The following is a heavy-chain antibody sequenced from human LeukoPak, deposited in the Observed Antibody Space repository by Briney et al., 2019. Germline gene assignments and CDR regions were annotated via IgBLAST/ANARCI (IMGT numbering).Heavy chain of an antibody. J-gene: IGHJ3*02. CDR3: AREYCSGGSCYNDAFDI. D-gene: IGHD2-15*01. V-gene: IGHV3-21*01. CDR1: GFPFSSYT. CDR2: ISGRDGST. Sequence: PGGSLRLSCAASGFPFSSYTMNWVRQAPGKGLEWVSGISGRDGSTYYADSVKGRFTISRDNAKNSLYLQMNSLRAEDTAVYYCAREYCSGGSCYNDAFDIWGQGTMVTVSS.